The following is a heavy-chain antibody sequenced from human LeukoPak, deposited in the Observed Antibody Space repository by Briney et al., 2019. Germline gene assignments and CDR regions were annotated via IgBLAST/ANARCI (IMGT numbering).Heavy chain of an antibody. CDR2: ISGSGVTT. Sequence: GGSLRLSCAASGFTFSSYAMSWVRQAPGKGLEWVSAISGSGVTTYYADSVKGRLTISRDNSKNTLYLQMNSLRAEDTAVYYCAKDGPRDPSTVTTFRYYYYYMDVWGKGTTVTVSS. D-gene: IGHD4-17*01. CDR3: AKDGPRDPSTVTTFRYYYYYMDV. J-gene: IGHJ6*03. V-gene: IGHV3-23*01. CDR1: GFTFSSYA.